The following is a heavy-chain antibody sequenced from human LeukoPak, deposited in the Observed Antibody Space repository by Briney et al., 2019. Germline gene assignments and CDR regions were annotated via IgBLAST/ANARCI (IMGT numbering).Heavy chain of an antibody. Sequence: SETLSLTCTVSGGSLSSSSYYWGWIRQPPGKGLEWIGSIYYSGSTYYNPSLKSRVTISVDTSKNQFSLKLSSVTAADTAVYYCARHAPTLSGSYKEFDYWGQGTLVSVSS. V-gene: IGHV4-39*01. D-gene: IGHD1-26*01. CDR3: ARHAPTLSGSYKEFDY. CDR1: GGSLSSSSYY. J-gene: IGHJ4*02. CDR2: IYYSGST.